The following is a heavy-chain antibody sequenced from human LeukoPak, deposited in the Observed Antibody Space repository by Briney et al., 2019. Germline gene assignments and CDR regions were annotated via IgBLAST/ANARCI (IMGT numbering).Heavy chain of an antibody. J-gene: IGHJ4*02. Sequence: SETLSLTCTVSGGSISSGGYYWSWIRQHPGKGLEWIGYIYYSGSTYYNPSLKSRVTISVDTSKNQFSLKLSSVTAADTAVYYCARRGYDFWSGYYGYWGQGTLVTVSS. CDR3: ARRGYDFWSGYYGY. CDR2: IYYSGST. D-gene: IGHD3-3*01. V-gene: IGHV4-39*01. CDR1: GGSISSGGYY.